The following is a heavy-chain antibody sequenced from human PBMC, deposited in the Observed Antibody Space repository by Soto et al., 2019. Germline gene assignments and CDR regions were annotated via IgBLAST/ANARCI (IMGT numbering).Heavy chain of an antibody. CDR2: IYYSGST. CDR1: GGSVSSGSYY. Sequence: PSETLSLTCTVSGGSVSSGSYYWSWIRQPPGKGLEWIGYIYYSGSTNYNPSLKSRVTISVDTSKNQFSLKLSSVTAADTAVYYCARDGDYYDSSGYHDAFDIWGQGTMVTVSS. CDR3: ARDGDYYDSSGYHDAFDI. J-gene: IGHJ3*02. D-gene: IGHD3-22*01. V-gene: IGHV4-61*01.